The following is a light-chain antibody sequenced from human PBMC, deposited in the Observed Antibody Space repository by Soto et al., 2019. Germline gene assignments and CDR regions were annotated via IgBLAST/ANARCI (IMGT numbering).Light chain of an antibody. CDR3: QQYNNWPLT. Sequence: TVLTQSPGILYLSPWERVTLSCRASQSVSYTLAWYQQKPGQAPRLLIYDASTRATGIPDRFSGSASGTEFTLTISSLLSEDFAVYYCQQYNNWPLTFGGGTKVDIK. V-gene: IGKV3D-15*01. CDR2: DAS. CDR1: QSVSYT. J-gene: IGKJ4*02.